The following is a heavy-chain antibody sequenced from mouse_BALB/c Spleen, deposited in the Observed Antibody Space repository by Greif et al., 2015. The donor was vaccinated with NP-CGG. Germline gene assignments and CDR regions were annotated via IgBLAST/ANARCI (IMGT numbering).Heavy chain of an antibody. CDR2: INPSTGYT. CDR1: GYTLTSYW. V-gene: IGHV1-7*01. CDR3: ASYYYGSSAY. J-gene: IGHJ3*01. D-gene: IGHD1-1*01. Sequence: VQLQQSGAELAKPGASVKISCKASGYTLTSYWMHWVKQRPGQGLEWIGYINPSTGYTEYNQKFKDKATLTADKSSSTAYMQLSSLTSEDSAVYYCASYYYGSSAYWGQGTLVTVSA.